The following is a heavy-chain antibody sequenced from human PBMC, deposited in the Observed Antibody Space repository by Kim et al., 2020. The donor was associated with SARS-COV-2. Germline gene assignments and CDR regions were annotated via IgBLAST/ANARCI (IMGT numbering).Heavy chain of an antibody. CDR2: ISYDGSNK. Sequence: GGSLRLSCAASGFTFSSYGMHWVRQAPGKGLEWVAVISYDGSNKYYADSVKGRFTISRDNSKNTLYLQMNSLRAEDTAVYYCANGYSSSWYFHYYYGMDVWGQGTTVTVSS. CDR3: ANGYSSSWYFHYYYGMDV. CDR1: GFTFSSYG. D-gene: IGHD6-13*01. V-gene: IGHV3-30*18. J-gene: IGHJ6*02.